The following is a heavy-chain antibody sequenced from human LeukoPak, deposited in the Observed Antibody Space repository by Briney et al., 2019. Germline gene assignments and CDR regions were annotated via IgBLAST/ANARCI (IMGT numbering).Heavy chain of an antibody. D-gene: IGHD5-18*01. V-gene: IGHV3-23*01. CDR1: GFTFSSYA. CDR3: ARPRGYSYGYYASDI. CDR2: ISGSGGST. Sequence: GGSLRLSCAASGFTFSSYAMSWVRQAPGKGLEWVSAISGSGGSTYYADSVKGRFTISRDNSKNTLYLQMNSLRAEDTAVYYCARPRGYSYGYYASDIWGQGTMVTVSS. J-gene: IGHJ3*02.